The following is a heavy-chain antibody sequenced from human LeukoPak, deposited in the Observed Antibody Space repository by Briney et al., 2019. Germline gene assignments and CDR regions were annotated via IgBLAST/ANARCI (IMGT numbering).Heavy chain of an antibody. CDR2: INHSEST. D-gene: IGHD6-19*01. CDR3: ASPRYGSGWYFDY. CDR1: GGSFSGYY. V-gene: IGHV4-34*01. Sequence: PSETLSLTRAVYGGSFSGYYWSWIRQPPGKGLEWIGEINHSESTNYNPSLKSRVTISVDTSKNQFSLKLSSVTAADTAVYYCASPRYGSGWYFDYWGQGTLVTVSS. J-gene: IGHJ4*02.